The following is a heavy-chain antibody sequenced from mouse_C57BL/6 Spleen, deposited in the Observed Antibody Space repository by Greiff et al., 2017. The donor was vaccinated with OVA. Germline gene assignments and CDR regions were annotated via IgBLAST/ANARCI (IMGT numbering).Heavy chain of an antibody. J-gene: IGHJ2*01. D-gene: IGHD4-1*01. CDR3: ARSNWDGGLYYFDY. CDR2: INPGSGGT. V-gene: IGHV1-54*01. Sequence: QVQLQQSGAELVRPGTSVKVSCKASGYAFTNYLIEWVKQRPGQGLEWIGVINPGSGGTNYNEKFKGKATLTADKSSSTAYMQLSSLTSEDSAVYFCARSNWDGGLYYFDYWGQGTTLTVSS. CDR1: GYAFTNYL.